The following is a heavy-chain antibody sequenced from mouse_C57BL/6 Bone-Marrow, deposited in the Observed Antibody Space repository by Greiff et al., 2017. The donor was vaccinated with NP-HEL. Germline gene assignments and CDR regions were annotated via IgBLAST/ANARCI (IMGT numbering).Heavy chain of an antibody. V-gene: IGHV1-64*01. D-gene: IGHD1-2*01. CDR3: AFHYYGTPYGGAMDY. CDR2: IHPNSGST. Sequence: VQLQQPGAELVKPGASVKLSCKASGYTFTSYWMHWVKQRPGQGLEWIGMIHPNSGSTNYNEKFKSKATLTVDKSSSTAYMQLSSLTSEDSAVYYCAFHYYGTPYGGAMDYWGQGTSVTVSS. J-gene: IGHJ4*01. CDR1: GYTFTSYW.